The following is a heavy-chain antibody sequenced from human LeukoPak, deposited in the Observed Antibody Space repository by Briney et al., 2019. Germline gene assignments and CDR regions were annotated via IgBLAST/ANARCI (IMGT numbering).Heavy chain of an antibody. CDR2: IYPGDSDT. CDR1: GYSFTSYW. CDR3: ARPTSSGYYNTVFDY. J-gene: IGHJ4*02. Sequence: GESLKISCKGSGYSFTSYWIGWVRQMPGKGLEWMGIIYPGDSDTRYSPSFQGQVTISADKSISTAYLQWSSLKASGTAMYYCARPTSSGYYNTVFDYWGQGTLVTVSS. V-gene: IGHV5-51*01. D-gene: IGHD3-22*01.